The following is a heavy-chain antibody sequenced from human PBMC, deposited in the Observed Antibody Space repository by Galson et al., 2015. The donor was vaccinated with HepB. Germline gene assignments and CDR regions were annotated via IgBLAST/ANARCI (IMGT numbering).Heavy chain of an antibody. Sequence: SVKVSCKGSGGIFTSSSISWVRQGPGQGLEWMGRIIPILGVTNYAQKFQGRVTLTADISATTAYMELTSLRSEDTALYYCAKEGLPGNYENNWFDPWGQGTLVTVSS. CDR3: AKEGLPGNYENNWFDP. CDR1: GGIFTSSS. CDR2: IIPILGVT. J-gene: IGHJ5*02. D-gene: IGHD3-10*01. V-gene: IGHV1-69*04.